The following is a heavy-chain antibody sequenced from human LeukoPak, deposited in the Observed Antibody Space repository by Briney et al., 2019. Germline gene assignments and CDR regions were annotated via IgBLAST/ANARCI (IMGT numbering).Heavy chain of an antibody. J-gene: IGHJ4*02. V-gene: IGHV4-39*01. Sequence: SETLSLTCTVPGGSINSSSYYWGWIRQPPGKGLEWIGSIYYSGSTYYNPSLKSRVAISADTSKNQFSLKLNSVTAAGTAVYYCARLFLAGSGDYWGQGTLVTVSS. CDR2: IYYSGST. CDR1: GGSINSSSYY. CDR3: ARLFLAGSGDY. D-gene: IGHD1-14*01.